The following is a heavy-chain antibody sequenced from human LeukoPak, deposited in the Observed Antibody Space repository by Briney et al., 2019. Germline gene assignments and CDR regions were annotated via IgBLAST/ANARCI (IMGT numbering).Heavy chain of an antibody. J-gene: IGHJ4*02. D-gene: IGHD6-19*01. CDR1: GFTFSSYG. V-gene: IGHV3-30*18. CDR2: ISYDGGNK. Sequence: GRSLRLSCAASGFTFSSYGMHWVRQAPGKGLEWVAVISYDGGNKYYADSVKGRFTISRDNSKNTLYLQMNSLRAEDTAVYYCAKDRGGSGPFDYWGQGTLVTVSS. CDR3: AKDRGGSGPFDY.